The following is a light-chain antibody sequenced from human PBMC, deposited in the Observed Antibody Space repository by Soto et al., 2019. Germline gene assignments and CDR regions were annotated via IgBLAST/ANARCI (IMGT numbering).Light chain of an antibody. Sequence: DIVMTQSPLSLPVTPGETASISCRSSQSLLHSSGYNYVDWYVQKPGQPPQLLIYLASSRATGVPDSFSGSGSGTDFTLKISRVEAEDAGVYYCMQALQTPTFGGGTKVEIK. V-gene: IGKV2-28*01. CDR2: LAS. CDR3: MQALQTPT. CDR1: QSLLHSSGYNY. J-gene: IGKJ4*01.